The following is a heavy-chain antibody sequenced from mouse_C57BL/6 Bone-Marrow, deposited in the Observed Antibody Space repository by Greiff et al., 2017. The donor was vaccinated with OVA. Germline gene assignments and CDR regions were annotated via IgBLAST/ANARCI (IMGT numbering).Heavy chain of an antibody. CDR2: ISYDGSN. D-gene: IGHD1-1*01. CDR3: AKSGGFYCDGSGGAYFAR. V-gene: IGHV3-6*01. CDR1: GYSITSGYY. J-gene: IGHJ3*01. Sequence: EVKLMESGPGLVKPSQSLSLTCSVTGYSITSGYYWYWIRQFPGNHLEWMGYISYDGSNNYNPSPKNRISITRATSKNQFFLKLHFVTTEDTATYYCAKSGGFYCDGSGGAYFARRGQGTLVTVSA.